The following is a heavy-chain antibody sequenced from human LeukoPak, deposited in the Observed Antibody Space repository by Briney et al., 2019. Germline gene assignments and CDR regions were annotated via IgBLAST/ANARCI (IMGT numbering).Heavy chain of an antibody. V-gene: IGHV4-59*08. J-gene: IGHJ4*02. CDR1: GGSISSYY. D-gene: IGHD3-22*01. CDR2: IYYSGST. CDR3: ARGKERGIVVRYYFDY. Sequence: SETLSLTCTVSGGSISSYYWSWIRQPPGKGLEWIGYIYYSGSTNYNPSLKSRVTISVDTSKNQFSLKLSSVTAADTAVYYCARGKERGIVVRYYFDYWGQGTLVTVSS.